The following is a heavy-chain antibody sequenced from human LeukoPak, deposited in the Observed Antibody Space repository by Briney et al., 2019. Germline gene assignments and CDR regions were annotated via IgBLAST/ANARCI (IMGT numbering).Heavy chain of an antibody. V-gene: IGHV4-34*01. CDR2: INHSGST. CDR1: SGSFSGYY. D-gene: IGHD3-10*01. CDR3: ARGVHYYGSGSYSENWFDP. J-gene: IGHJ5*02. Sequence: SETLSLTCAVYSGSFSGYYWSWIRQPPGKGLEWIGEINHSGSTNYNPSLKSRVTISVDTSKNQFSLKLSSVTAADTAVYYCARGVHYYGSGSYSENWFDPWGQGTLVTASS.